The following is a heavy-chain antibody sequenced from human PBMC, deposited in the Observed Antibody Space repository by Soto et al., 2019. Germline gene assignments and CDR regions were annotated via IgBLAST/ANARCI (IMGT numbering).Heavy chain of an antibody. V-gene: IGHV4-31*03. CDR1: GGSIRSCGYY. CDR3: ARALTTVTWFDP. J-gene: IGHJ5*02. D-gene: IGHD4-17*01. CDR2: IYYSGST. Sequence: QVQLQESGPGLVKPSQTLSLTCTVSGGSIRSCGYYWSWIRQHPGQGLEWIGYIYYSGSTHYNPSLKSRVTISVDTSKNQFSLKLSSVTAADTAVYYCARALTTVTWFDPWGQGTLVTVSS.